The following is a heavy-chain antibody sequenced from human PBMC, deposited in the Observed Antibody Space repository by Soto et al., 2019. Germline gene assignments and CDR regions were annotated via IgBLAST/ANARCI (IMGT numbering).Heavy chain of an antibody. CDR2: IYYSGTT. J-gene: IGHJ4*02. CDR1: GYSISSSNW. CDR3: ARREIQGPIDY. Sequence: QVQLQESGPGLVKPSDTLSLTCAVSGYSISSSNWWGWIRQPPGKGLEWIGYIYYSGTTYYNPSLKRRVTLAVDTSKNQFSLKLTAVTAVDAAVYYCARREIQGPIDYWGQGTLVTVSS. V-gene: IGHV4-28*01. D-gene: IGHD1-26*01.